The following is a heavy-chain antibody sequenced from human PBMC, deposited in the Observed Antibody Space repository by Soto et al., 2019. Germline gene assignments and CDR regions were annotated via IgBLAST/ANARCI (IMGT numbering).Heavy chain of an antibody. CDR3: ARGAGGAVAAGDFDY. V-gene: IGHV3-33*01. Sequence: PGGSLRLSCAVSRSAFRTHGMHWVRQAPGKGLEWVAVIWGDESKKYYGDSVEGRFTISKDNSKNTLFLQMNTLRAEDTAVYYCARGAGGAVAAGDFDYWGQGTLVTVSS. D-gene: IGHD2-15*01. CDR1: RSAFRTHG. J-gene: IGHJ4*02. CDR2: IWGDESKK.